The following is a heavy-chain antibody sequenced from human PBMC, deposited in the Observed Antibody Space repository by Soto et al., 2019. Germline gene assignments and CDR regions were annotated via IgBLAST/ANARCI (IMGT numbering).Heavy chain of an antibody. D-gene: IGHD6-13*01. CDR1: GGTFSSYA. V-gene: IGHV1-69*13. J-gene: IGHJ6*02. Sequence: SVKVSCKASGGTFSSYAISWVRQAPGQGLEWMGGIIPIFGTANYAQKFQGRVTITADESTSTAYMELSSLRSEDTAVYYCAGNLHPDSQQLVPYYYHYYGMDVWGQGTKVT. CDR2: IIPIFGTA. CDR3: AGNLHPDSQQLVPYYYHYYGMDV.